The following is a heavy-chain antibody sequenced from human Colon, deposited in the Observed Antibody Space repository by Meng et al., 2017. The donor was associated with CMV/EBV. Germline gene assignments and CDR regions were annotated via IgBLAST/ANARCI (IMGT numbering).Heavy chain of an antibody. CDR2: IWYDGSNK. CDR3: ARETAVTTFFDS. CDR1: GFTFSSYG. D-gene: IGHD4-11*01. Sequence: GESLKISCAASGFTFSSYGMHWVRQAPGKGLEWVAVIWYDGSNKYYADSVKGRFTISRDNSKNTLYLQMDRLRAEDTAVYYCARETAVTTFFDSWGQGMLVTVSS. J-gene: IGHJ4*02. V-gene: IGHV3-33*01.